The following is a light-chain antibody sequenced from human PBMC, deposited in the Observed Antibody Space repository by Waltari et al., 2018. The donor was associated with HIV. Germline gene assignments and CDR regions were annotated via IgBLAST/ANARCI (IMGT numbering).Light chain of an antibody. CDR2: EVT. J-gene: IGLJ2*01. CDR3: STYADENGVDVV. Sequence: QSALSQPPSPPGPPGQSVTISCTGTNNDIGGYNYVAWYQQHPGKTPNLVISEVTKRPAGCPHLFFDSESAPTSALTVSGRQTADEADYYWSTYADENGVDVVFGGGTRLTIL. V-gene: IGLV2-8*01. CDR1: NNDIGGYNY.